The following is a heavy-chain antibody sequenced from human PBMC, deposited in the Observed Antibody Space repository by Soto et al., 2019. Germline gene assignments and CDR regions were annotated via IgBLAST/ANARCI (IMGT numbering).Heavy chain of an antibody. CDR1: GFTFSSYA. J-gene: IGHJ6*02. V-gene: IGHV3-23*01. D-gene: IGHD3-16*01. Sequence: GGSLRVSCAASGFTFSSYAMSWVRQAPGKGLEWVSAISGSGGSTYYADSVKGRFTISRDNAKNSLSLEMKSLRVEDTALYYCTKDLVPGGADVWGQGTTVTVSS. CDR2: ISGSGGST. CDR3: TKDLVPGGADV.